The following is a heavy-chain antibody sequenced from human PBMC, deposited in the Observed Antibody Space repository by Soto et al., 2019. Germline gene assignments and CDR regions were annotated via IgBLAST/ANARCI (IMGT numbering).Heavy chain of an antibody. Sequence: ASVKVSCKSSGGTVSSYAISWVRQAPGQGLEWMGWINPNSGGTNYAQKFQGRVTMTRDTSISTAYMELSRLRSDDTAVYYCARDIVVVPAADWFDPWGQGTLVTVSS. D-gene: IGHD2-2*01. CDR2: INPNSGGT. J-gene: IGHJ5*02. V-gene: IGHV1-2*02. CDR3: ARDIVVVPAADWFDP. CDR1: GGTVSSYA.